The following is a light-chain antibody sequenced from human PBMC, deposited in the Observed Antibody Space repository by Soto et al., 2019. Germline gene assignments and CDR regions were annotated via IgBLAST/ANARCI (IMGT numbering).Light chain of an antibody. J-gene: IGKJ1*01. CDR1: QAIDSW. V-gene: IGKV1-12*01. CDR3: QQTLSFPPT. Sequence: DIQMTQSPSSVSASVGDRVTITCRASQAIDSWLAWYQQKPGEAPKLLISTGSLLHSGVPPRFSGSGSGTDFTLTIGSLQPEDFATYYCQQTLSFPPTFGQGTKVDIK. CDR2: TGS.